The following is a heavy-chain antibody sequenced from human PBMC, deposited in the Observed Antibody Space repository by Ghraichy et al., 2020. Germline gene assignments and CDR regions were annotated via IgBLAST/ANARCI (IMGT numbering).Heavy chain of an antibody. V-gene: IGHV4-39*01. J-gene: IGHJ6*03. CDR3: ASLRSHYYYYYYMDV. CDR2: IYYSGST. CDR1: GGSISSSNYY. Sequence: SETLSLTCTVSGGSISSSNYYWGWIRQPPGKGLEWIGSIYYSGSTYYNPSLKSRVTISVDTSKNQFSLKLSSVTAADTAVYYCASLRSHYYYYYYMDVWGKGTTVTVSS.